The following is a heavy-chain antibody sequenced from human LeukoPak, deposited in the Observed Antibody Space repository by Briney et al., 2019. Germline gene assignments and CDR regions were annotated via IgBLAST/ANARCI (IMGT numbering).Heavy chain of an antibody. J-gene: IGHJ3*02. D-gene: IGHD2-15*01. V-gene: IGHV3-23*01. CDR3: ARYSGHGAIAFDI. Sequence: GGSLRLSCAASGFTFSTYTMAWVRQAPGGGLEWVSGISDNGGRTYYADSVKGRFAISRDDSKSTLYLQMNSLRGEDTAVYYCARYSGHGAIAFDIWGQGTMVTVSS. CDR1: GFTFSTYT. CDR2: ISDNGGRT.